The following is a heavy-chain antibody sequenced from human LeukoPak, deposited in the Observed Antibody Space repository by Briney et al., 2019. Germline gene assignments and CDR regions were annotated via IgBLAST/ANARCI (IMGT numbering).Heavy chain of an antibody. CDR2: FDPEDGET. D-gene: IGHD5-12*01. V-gene: IGHV1-24*01. CDR1: GYTLAGLS. Sequence: ASVKVSCKVSGYTLAGLSMHWVRQAPGNGLEWMGGFDPEDGETIYAQKFQGRVTMTEDTSTDTAYMELTSLRSEDTAVYYCATVYDIVPSPGPADAFDIWGQGTMVTVSS. J-gene: IGHJ3*02. CDR3: ATVYDIVPSPGPADAFDI.